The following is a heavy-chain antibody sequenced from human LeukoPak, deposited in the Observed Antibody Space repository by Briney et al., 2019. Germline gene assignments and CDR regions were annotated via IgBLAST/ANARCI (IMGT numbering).Heavy chain of an antibody. V-gene: IGHV3-66*01. CDR2: IYSGGST. J-gene: IGHJ4*02. Sequence: PGGSLRLSCAASGFTVTNNDMNWVRQAPGKGLEWVSVIYSGGSTYFADSVKGRFTISRDNSKNTLSLQMNSLRAEDTAVYYCARDPNSGPATHDSWGQGALVTVSS. CDR1: GFTVTNND. CDR3: ARDPNSGPATHDS. D-gene: IGHD2-15*01.